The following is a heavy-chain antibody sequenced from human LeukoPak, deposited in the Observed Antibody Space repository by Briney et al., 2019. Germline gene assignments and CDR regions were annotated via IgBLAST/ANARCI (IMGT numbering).Heavy chain of an antibody. J-gene: IGHJ4*02. CDR1: GFTFSTYS. V-gene: IGHV3-21*01. D-gene: IGHD6-13*01. CDR2: ISSSSSYI. Sequence: GGSLRLSCAASGFTFSTYSMNWVRQAPGKGLEWVSSISSSSSYIYYADSVKGRFTTSRDNAKNSLYLQMNSLRAEDTAVYYCASHGRDSSSWYYFDYWGQGTLVTVSS. CDR3: ASHGRDSSSWYYFDY.